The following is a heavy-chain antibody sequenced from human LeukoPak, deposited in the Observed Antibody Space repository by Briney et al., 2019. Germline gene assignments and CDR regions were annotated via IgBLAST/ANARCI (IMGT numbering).Heavy chain of an antibody. V-gene: IGHV1-18*01. CDR3: ARGPRSMDV. Sequence: GASVKVSCRTSGYTFNTYGISWLRQAPGQGLEWLGWISAYNGYTHYAEKFQDRVTLSTNISASTAYMEMRGLRSDDTAVYYCARGPRSMDVWGTGTTVTISS. CDR1: GYTFNTYG. J-gene: IGHJ6*04. CDR2: ISAYNGYT. D-gene: IGHD1-14*01.